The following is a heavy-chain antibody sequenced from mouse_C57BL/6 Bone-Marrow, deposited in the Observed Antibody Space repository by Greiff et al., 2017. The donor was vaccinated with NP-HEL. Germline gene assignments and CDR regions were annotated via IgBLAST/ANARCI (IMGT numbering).Heavy chain of an antibody. CDR1: GYAFSSSW. V-gene: IGHV1-82*01. CDR3: AKKDYSNYFDY. Sequence: QVQLQQSGPELVKPGASVKISCKASGYAFSSSWMNWVKQRPGKGLEWIGRIYPGDGDTNYHGKFKGKATMTAEKSSSTAYMQLSGLTPVDSAVYVCAKKDYSNYFDYWGQGTTLTVSS. J-gene: IGHJ2*01. D-gene: IGHD2-5*01. CDR2: IYPGDGDT.